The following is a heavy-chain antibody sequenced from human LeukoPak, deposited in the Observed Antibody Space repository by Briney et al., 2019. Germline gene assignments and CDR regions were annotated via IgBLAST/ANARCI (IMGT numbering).Heavy chain of an antibody. V-gene: IGHV3-21*01. CDR3: ARDVGASAPDAFDI. Sequence: GGSLRLSCAASGFTFSTYNMNWVRQAPGKGLEWVSSITSSSNYIYYADSVKGRFTISRDNAKNSLYLQMNSLRAEDTDVYYCARDVGASAPDAFDIWGQGTMVTVSS. CDR1: GFTFSTYN. J-gene: IGHJ3*02. D-gene: IGHD1-26*01. CDR2: ITSSSNYI.